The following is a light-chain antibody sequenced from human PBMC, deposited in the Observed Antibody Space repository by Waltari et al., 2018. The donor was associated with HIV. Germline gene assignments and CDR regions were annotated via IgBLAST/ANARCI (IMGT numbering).Light chain of an antibody. CDR3: QQYNNWPPLT. CDR2: GAS. Sequence: EIVMTQSPVTLSVSPGESVTLSCRASQRVKSNLAWYQQKPGQAPRLLMYGASTRATGIPARFSGSGSGTEFTLTISSLQSEDFALYYCQQYNNWPPLTFGGGTTVEIK. J-gene: IGKJ4*01. V-gene: IGKV3-15*01. CDR1: QRVKSN.